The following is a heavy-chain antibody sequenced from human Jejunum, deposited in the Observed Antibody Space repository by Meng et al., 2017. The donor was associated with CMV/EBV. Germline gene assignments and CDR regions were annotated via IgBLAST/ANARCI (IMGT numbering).Heavy chain of an antibody. CDR3: TRDYSGNWAIDY. D-gene: IGHD4-23*01. CDR2: IHPNAGSI. V-gene: IGHV1-2*06. J-gene: IGHJ4*02. CDR1: GYTFTAYW. Sequence: CKASGYTFTAYWPHWVRQAPGQGLEWMGRIHPNAGSIDYAQKFQGRVTMTRDTSISTVYMDLSSLTSDDTAVYYCTRDYSGNWAIDYWGQGTLVTVSS.